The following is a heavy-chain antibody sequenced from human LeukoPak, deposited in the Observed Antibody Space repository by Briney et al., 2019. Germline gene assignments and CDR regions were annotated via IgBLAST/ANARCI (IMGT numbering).Heavy chain of an antibody. Sequence: GGSLRLSCTVSGFTVSSNSMSWVRQAPGKGLEWVSFIYSDNTHYSDSVKGRFTISRDNSKNTLYLQMNSLRAEDTAVYYCARRVGAYSHPYDYWGQGTLVTVSS. J-gene: IGHJ4*02. CDR3: ARRVGAYSHPYDY. V-gene: IGHV3-53*01. D-gene: IGHD4/OR15-4a*01. CDR1: GFTVSSNS. CDR2: IYSDNT.